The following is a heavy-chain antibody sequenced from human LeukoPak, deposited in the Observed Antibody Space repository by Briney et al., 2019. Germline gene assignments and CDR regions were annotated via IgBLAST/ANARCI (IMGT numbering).Heavy chain of an antibody. D-gene: IGHD4-17*01. V-gene: IGHV3-23*01. J-gene: IGHJ4*02. CDR2: ISGSGGST. CDR3: AKWDYGDYE. Sequence: PGGSLRLSCAASGFTFSSYAMSWVRQAPRKGLEWVSAISGSGGSTYYADSVKGRFTISRDNSKKTPYLQMNSLRAEDTAVYCYAKWDYGDYEGGQGTLVTVSS. CDR1: GFTFSSYA.